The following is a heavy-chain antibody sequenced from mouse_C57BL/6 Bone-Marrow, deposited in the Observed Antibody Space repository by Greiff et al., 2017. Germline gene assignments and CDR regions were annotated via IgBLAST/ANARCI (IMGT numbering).Heavy chain of an antibody. CDR1: GFNLKDYY. Sequence: VQLKESGAELVRPGASVKLSCTASGFNLKDYYMHWVKQRPEQGLEWIGRIDPEAGATESASNFQGKATMTADTSSNTAYLQLSSLTSEDTAVYCFTTGDNVVAYGGQGTLVTVS. D-gene: IGHD1-3*01. CDR2: IDPEAGAT. J-gene: IGHJ3*01. V-gene: IGHV14-1*01. CDR3: TTGDNVVAY.